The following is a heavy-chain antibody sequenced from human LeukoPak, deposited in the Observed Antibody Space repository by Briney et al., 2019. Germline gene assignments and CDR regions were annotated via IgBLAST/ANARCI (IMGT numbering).Heavy chain of an antibody. J-gene: IGHJ6*04. CDR2: IYPGDSDT. CDR1: GYSFTSYW. V-gene: IGHV5-51*01. Sequence: GESLKISCKGPGYSFTSYWIGWVRQMPGKGLEWMGIIYPGDSDTRYSPSFQGQVTISADKSISTAYLQWSSLKASDTAMYYCATHPDYGDYGMDVWGKGTTVTVSS. D-gene: IGHD4-17*01. CDR3: ATHPDYGDYGMDV.